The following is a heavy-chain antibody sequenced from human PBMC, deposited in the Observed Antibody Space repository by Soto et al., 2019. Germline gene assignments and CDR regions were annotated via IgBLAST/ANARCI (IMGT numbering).Heavy chain of an antibody. CDR2: ISSSGRTI. D-gene: IGHD2-8*01. J-gene: IGHJ4*02. Sequence: PGGSLRLSCEAFGFTFSTYTMNWVRQAPGKGLEWVSYISSSGRTISYADPVKGRFSISRDNAKNSLYLQMNSLRGEDTAVYYCARASGIMVAHNSFEFWGQGTLLTAPQ. CDR3: ARASGIMVAHNSFEF. CDR1: GFTFSTYT. V-gene: IGHV3-48*04.